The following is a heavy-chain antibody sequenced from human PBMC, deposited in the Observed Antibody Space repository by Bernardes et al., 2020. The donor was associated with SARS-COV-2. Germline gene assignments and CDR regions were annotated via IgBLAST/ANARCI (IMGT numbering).Heavy chain of an antibody. V-gene: IGHV3-7*03. D-gene: IGHD3-10*01. CDR2: IKQDGSEK. CDR1: GFSFRTYW. J-gene: IGHJ3*02. Sequence: GGSLRLSCAASGFSFRTYWMTWVRQAPGKGLEWVANIKQDGSEKYYLASVKGRFTISRDNAKNSLYLQMNSLRVEDTAIYYCARDWDQWYREWPDGGSFDMWGQGTKVTVSS. CDR3: ARDWDQWYREWPDGGSFDM.